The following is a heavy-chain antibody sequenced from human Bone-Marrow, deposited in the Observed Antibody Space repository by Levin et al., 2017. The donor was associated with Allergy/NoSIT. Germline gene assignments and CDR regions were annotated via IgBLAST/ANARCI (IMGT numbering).Heavy chain of an antibody. Sequence: SCIVSGFTFSDYSIYWVRQAPGKGPEWISSISSDSSDLYYADSVKGRFTISRDNAKNSLNLQVSSLRAEDTAVYHCVRGIIGDVRVAHKEAFDVWGQGTTVTVSS. D-gene: IGHD2/OR15-2a*01. CDR3: VRGIIGDVRVAHKEAFDV. J-gene: IGHJ3*01. V-gene: IGHV3-21*01. CDR1: GFTFSDYS. CDR2: ISSDSSDL.